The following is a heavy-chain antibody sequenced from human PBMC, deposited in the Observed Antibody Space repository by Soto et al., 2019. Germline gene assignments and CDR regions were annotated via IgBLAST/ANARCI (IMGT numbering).Heavy chain of an antibody. CDR1: GFTFSSYG. CDR2: ISYDGSNK. CDR3: AKDHTRWELLSYYGMDV. Sequence: QVQLVESGGGVVQPGRSLRLSCAASGFTFSSYGMHWVRQAPGKGLEWVAVISYDGSNKYYADSVKGRFTISRDNSKNTLYLQMNSLRAEDTAVYYCAKDHTRWELLSYYGMDVWGQGTTVTVSS. J-gene: IGHJ6*02. D-gene: IGHD1-26*01. V-gene: IGHV3-30*18.